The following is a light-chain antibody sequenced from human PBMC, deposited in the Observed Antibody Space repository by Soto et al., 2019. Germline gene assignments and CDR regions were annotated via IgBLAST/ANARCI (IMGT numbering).Light chain of an antibody. CDR1: NSDVGNYNL. CDR3: CSYSGSSTWV. V-gene: IGLV2-23*02. CDR2: DVT. Sequence: QSALTQPASVSGSPGQSITISCTGTNSDVGNYNLVSWYQQHPGKAPKLIIYDVTKRPSGVPDRFSGSKSGNTASLTISGLQAADESEYFCCSYSGSSTWVFGGGTKLTVL. J-gene: IGLJ2*01.